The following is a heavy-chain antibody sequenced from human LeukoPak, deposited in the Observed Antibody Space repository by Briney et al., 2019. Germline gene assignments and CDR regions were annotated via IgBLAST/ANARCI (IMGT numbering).Heavy chain of an antibody. D-gene: IGHD3-10*01. Sequence: GGSLRLSCAASGFSFTTYVMTWLRQAPGKGLEWVSIISGSGGSTHYADSVKGRFTISRDNSKNTLYLQINSLRADDTAVYSCAKGSTWFGLAPFDIWGQGTMVTVSS. J-gene: IGHJ3*02. CDR2: ISGSGGST. V-gene: IGHV3-23*01. CDR3: AKGSTWFGLAPFDI. CDR1: GFSFTTYV.